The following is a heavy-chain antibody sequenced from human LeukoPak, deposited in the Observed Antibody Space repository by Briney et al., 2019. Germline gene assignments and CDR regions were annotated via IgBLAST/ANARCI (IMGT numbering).Heavy chain of an antibody. D-gene: IGHD5-18*01. CDR2: IIPIFGTA. CDR1: GGTFSSYA. J-gene: IGHJ4*02. CDR3: ARGLGDAGMADGGY. Sequence: ASVKVSCKASGGTFSSYAISWVRQAPGQGLEWMGGIIPIFGTANYAQKFQGRVTITADESTSTAYMELSRLRSDDTAVYYCARGLGDAGMADGGYWGQGTLVTVSS. V-gene: IGHV1-69*13.